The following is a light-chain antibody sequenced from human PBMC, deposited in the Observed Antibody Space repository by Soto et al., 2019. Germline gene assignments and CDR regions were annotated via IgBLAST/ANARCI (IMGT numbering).Light chain of an antibody. CDR2: EGS. Sequence: QSALTQPASVSGSPGQWITISCTGTSSDVGSYNLVSWYQQHPGKAPKLMIYEGSKRPSGVSNRFSGSKSGNTASLTISGLQTEDEADYYCCSYAGTYVFGTGTKLTVL. J-gene: IGLJ1*01. CDR3: CSYAGTYV. CDR1: SSDVGSYNL. V-gene: IGLV2-23*01.